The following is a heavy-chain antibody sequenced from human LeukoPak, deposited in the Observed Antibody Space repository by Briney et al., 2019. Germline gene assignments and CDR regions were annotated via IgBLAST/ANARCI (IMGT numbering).Heavy chain of an antibody. CDR2: ISSSGSTI. D-gene: IGHD2-15*01. Sequence: GGSLRLSCAASGFTFSSYEMNWVRQAPGKGLEWVSYISSSGSTIYYADSVKGRFTISRDNAKNSPYLQMNSLRAEDTAVYYCARGGRYCSGGSCYVDYWGQGTLVTVSS. V-gene: IGHV3-48*03. CDR1: GFTFSSYE. CDR3: ARGGRYCSGGSCYVDY. J-gene: IGHJ4*02.